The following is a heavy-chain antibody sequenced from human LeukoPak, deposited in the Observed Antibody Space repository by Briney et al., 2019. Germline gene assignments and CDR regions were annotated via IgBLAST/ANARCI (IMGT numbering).Heavy chain of an antibody. CDR3: ARARSGRGVLGLQLVLYFDY. CDR1: GGSISSSGYF. D-gene: IGHD6-13*01. J-gene: IGHJ4*02. V-gene: IGHV4-39*01. CDR2: ISYSGGT. Sequence: SETLSLTCTVSGGSISSSGYFWGWIRQPPGKGLEWIGSISYSGGTYYNPSLKSRVIISVDTSKKQFSLKLSSVIAADTAVYYCARARSGRGVLGLQLVLYFDYWGQGTLVTVSS.